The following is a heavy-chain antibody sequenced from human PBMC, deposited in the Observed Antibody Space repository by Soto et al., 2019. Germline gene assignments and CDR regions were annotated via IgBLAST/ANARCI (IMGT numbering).Heavy chain of an antibody. J-gene: IGHJ4*02. CDR1: GFTFSIYA. V-gene: IGHV3-23*01. CDR3: AVIFCSNPTCYSFSSHLDY. Sequence: XGSLRLSCAASGFTFSIYAMSWVRQAPGKGLEWVSVTSGSGGSTYYADSVKGRFTISRDNSKNTLYLQMNSLRAEDTAVYYCAVIFCSNPTCYSFSSHLDYWGQGTLVTVSS. CDR2: TSGSGGST. D-gene: IGHD2-2*01.